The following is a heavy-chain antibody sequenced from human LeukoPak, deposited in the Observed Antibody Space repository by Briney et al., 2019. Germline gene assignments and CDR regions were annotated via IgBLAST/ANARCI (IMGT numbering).Heavy chain of an antibody. Sequence: GGSLRLSCGASGFSFSSNVMYWVRQAPGKGLEWVSTSSDGGGRTYYADPVKGRFTISRDNFKNTLFLQMNSLRAEDTAVYHCAKGGIEDYWGQGTPVTVSS. CDR1: GFSFSSNV. D-gene: IGHD2-15*01. CDR2: SSDGGGRT. J-gene: IGHJ4*02. V-gene: IGHV3-23*01. CDR3: AKGGIEDY.